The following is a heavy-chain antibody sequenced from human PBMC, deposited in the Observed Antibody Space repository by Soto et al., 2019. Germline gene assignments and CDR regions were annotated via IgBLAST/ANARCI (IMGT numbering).Heavy chain of an antibody. Sequence: PSETLSLTCTVSGGSISSYYWSWIRQPPGKGLEWIGYIYYSGSTNYNPSPKSRVTISVDTSKNQFSLKLSSVTAADTAVYYCARGGRASDYSNYVPYYYYYGMDVWGQGTTVTVSS. D-gene: IGHD4-4*01. J-gene: IGHJ6*02. CDR1: GGSISSYY. V-gene: IGHV4-59*01. CDR3: ARGGRASDYSNYVPYYYYYGMDV. CDR2: IYYSGST.